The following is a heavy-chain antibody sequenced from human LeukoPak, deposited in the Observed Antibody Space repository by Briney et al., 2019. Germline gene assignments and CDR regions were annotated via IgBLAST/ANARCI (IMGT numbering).Heavy chain of an antibody. CDR2: ISSSSTI. Sequence: GGSLRLSCAASGFTFSSYSMNWVRQAPGKGLEWVSYISSSSTIYYADSVKGRFTISRDNAKNSLYLQMNSLRAEDTAVYYCARQDIVVVPAAIGEGYYGMDVWGQGTTVTVSS. D-gene: IGHD2-2*01. J-gene: IGHJ6*02. CDR1: GFTFSSYS. V-gene: IGHV3-48*01. CDR3: ARQDIVVVPAAIGEGYYGMDV.